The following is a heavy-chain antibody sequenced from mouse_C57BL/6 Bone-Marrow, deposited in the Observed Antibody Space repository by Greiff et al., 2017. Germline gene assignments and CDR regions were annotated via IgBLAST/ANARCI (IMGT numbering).Heavy chain of an antibody. CDR1: EYEFPSHD. Sequence: EVQLVESGGGLVQPGESLKLSCESNEYEFPSHDMSWVRKTPEKRLELVAAINRDGGSTYYPDTMERRFIISRDNTKKTLYLQMSSLRSEDTALYYCARRDYDYADYYAMDYWGQGTSVTVSS. CDR2: INRDGGST. V-gene: IGHV5-2*01. D-gene: IGHD2-4*01. CDR3: ARRDYDYADYYAMDY. J-gene: IGHJ4*01.